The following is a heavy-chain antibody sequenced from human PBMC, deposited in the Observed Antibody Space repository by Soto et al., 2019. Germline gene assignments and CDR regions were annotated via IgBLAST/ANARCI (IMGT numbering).Heavy chain of an antibody. CDR3: TTGAGYNWNDGGAFDI. V-gene: IGHV3-15*01. D-gene: IGHD1-1*01. J-gene: IGHJ3*02. Sequence: EVQLVESGGGLVKPGGSLRLPCAASGFTFSNAWMSWVRQAPGKGLEWVGRIKSKTDGGTTDYAAPVKGRFTISRDDSKNTLYLQMNSLKTEDTAVYYCTTGAGYNWNDGGAFDIWGQGTMVTVSS. CDR1: GFTFSNAW. CDR2: IKSKTDGGTT.